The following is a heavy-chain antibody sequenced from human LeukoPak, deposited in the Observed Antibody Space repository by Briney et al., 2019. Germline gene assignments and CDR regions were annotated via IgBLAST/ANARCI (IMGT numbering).Heavy chain of an antibody. CDR3: ATSNGGPSHDAFEI. V-gene: IGHV3-33*01. CDR2: IWFDGSKK. D-gene: IGHD3-16*01. J-gene: IGHJ3*02. Sequence: GGSLRLSCAASGFILSRHGMHGVRQAPGKGLEWVAVIWFDGSKKYYADSVKGRFTISRDNSKNTLYLQMNSLRAEETAVYYCATSNGGPSHDAFEIWGQGTMVTVSS. CDR1: GFILSRHG.